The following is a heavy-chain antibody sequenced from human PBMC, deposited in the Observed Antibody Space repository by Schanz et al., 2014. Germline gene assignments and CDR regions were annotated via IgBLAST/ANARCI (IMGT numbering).Heavy chain of an antibody. CDR2: FT. Sequence: QGQLVQSGAELKNPGASVKVSCKASGYSFSAYYIHWMRQAPGQGLEWLGRFTHISQKFQGRVTMTRDTSSTTAYMELNSLRSDDTAVYYCVRELSGGTFDYWGQGALVTGSS. J-gene: IGHJ4*02. D-gene: IGHD1-1*01. CDR3: VRELSGGTFDY. V-gene: IGHV1-2*06. CDR1: GYSFSAYY.